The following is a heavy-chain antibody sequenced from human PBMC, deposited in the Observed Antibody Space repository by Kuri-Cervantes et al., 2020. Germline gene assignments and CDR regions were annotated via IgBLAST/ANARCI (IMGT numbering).Heavy chain of an antibody. Sequence: SETLSLTCTVSGGSISSGDYYWSWIRQPPGKGLEWIGYIYYSGSTYYNPSLKSRVTISVDTSKNQFSLKLSSVTAADTAVYYCARDPLITVKEGYDYYYGMDVWGQGTTVTVSS. D-gene: IGHD4-17*01. CDR2: IYYSGST. J-gene: IGHJ6*02. V-gene: IGHV4-30-4*01. CDR3: ARDPLITVKEGYDYYYGMDV. CDR1: GGSISSGDYY.